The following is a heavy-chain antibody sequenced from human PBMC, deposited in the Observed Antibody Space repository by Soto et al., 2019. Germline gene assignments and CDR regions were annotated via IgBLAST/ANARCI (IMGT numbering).Heavy chain of an antibody. CDR1: GYSFTGYY. D-gene: IGHD4-17*01. V-gene: IGHV1-2*04. Sequence: ASLKVSCKASGYSFTGYYMHWVRQAPGQGLEWMGWINPNSGGTNYAQKFQGWVTMTRDTSISTAYMELSRLRSDDTAVYYCEREMAVTTNFAYWGQGTLVNVSS. CDR3: EREMAVTTNFAY. J-gene: IGHJ4*02. CDR2: INPNSGGT.